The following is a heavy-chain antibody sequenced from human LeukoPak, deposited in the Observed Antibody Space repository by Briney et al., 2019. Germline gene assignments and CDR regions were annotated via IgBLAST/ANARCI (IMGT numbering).Heavy chain of an antibody. Sequence: PGGSLRLSCAASGFTFNKSWMSWVRQAPGKGPEWVANIKEDGTQKYYVDSVRGRFTISRDNAENSLYLQMSSLRAEDTAVYYCARDSYSSSWSGLFDYWGQGTLVTVSS. D-gene: IGHD6-13*01. CDR1: GFTFNKSW. CDR2: IKEDGTQK. J-gene: IGHJ4*02. CDR3: ARDSYSSSWSGLFDY. V-gene: IGHV3-7*01.